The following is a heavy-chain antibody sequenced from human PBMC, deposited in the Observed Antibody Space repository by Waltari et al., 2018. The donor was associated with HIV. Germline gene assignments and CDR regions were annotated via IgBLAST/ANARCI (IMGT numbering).Heavy chain of an antibody. Sequence: EVQLVESGGGLVQPGGSLRLSCEASGFTFRDYWMSWVRQAPGKGRGGVAKIKEDGSGKYCVDSVKGRFTIARDNAKNSLLLQMNSLRAEDTAVYYCVRGGTTVLRYWGQGTLVTVSS. CDR1: GFTFRDYW. J-gene: IGHJ4*02. D-gene: IGHD1-1*01. CDR2: IKEDGSGK. V-gene: IGHV3-7*01. CDR3: VRGGTTVLRY.